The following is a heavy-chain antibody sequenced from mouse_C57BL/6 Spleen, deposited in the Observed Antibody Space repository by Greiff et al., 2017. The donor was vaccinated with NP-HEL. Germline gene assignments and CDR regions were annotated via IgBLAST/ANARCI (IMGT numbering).Heavy chain of an antibody. J-gene: IGHJ1*03. CDR2: IYPGDGAT. CDR3: ARRGVVARYFDV. CDR1: GYAFSSSW. D-gene: IGHD1-1*01. Sequence: QVQLQQSGPELVKPGASVKISCKASGYAFSSSWMNWVKQRPGKGLEWIGRIYPGDGATNYNGKFKGKAILTADKSSSTAYMQLSSLTSEDSAVYFFARRGVVARYFDVWGTGTTVTVSS. V-gene: IGHV1-82*01.